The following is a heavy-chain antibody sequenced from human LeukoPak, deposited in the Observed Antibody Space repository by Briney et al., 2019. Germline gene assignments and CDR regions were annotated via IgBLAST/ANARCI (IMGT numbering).Heavy chain of an antibody. V-gene: IGHV3-7*01. CDR3: ARELAGHYYGSGSSFDY. D-gene: IGHD3-10*01. J-gene: IGHJ4*02. Sequence: PGGSLRLSCAASGFTFSNYCMSWVRQAPGKGLEWVANTRQDGSEKYYVDSVKGRFTISRDNAKNSLYLQMNSLRAEDTAVYYCARELAGHYYGSGSSFDYWGQGTLVTVSS. CDR2: TRQDGSEK. CDR1: GFTFSNYC.